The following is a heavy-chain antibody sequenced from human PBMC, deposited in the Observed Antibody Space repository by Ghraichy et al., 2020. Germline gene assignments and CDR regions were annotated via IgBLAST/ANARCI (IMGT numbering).Heavy chain of an antibody. CDR2: IYYSGST. CDR1: GGSISSSSYY. CDR3: AREGILWAAAGTNLNYFDY. J-gene: IGHJ4*02. V-gene: IGHV4-39*02. D-gene: IGHD6-13*01. Sequence: SETLSLTCTVYGGSISSSSYYWGWIRQPPGKGLEWIGSIYYSGSTYYNPSLKSRVTISVDTSKNQFSLKLSSVTAADTAVYYCAREGILWAAAGTNLNYFDYWGQGTLVTVSS.